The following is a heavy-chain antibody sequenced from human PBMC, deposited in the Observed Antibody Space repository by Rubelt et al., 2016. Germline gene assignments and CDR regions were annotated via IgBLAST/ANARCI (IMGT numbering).Heavy chain of an antibody. CDR1: GFTFSSYS. CDR2: ISSVSGTI. J-gene: IGHJ4*02. CDR3: ARDLITAFGVDPLGFFDY. Sequence: EVQLVESGGGLVQPGGSLRLSCVASGFTFSSYSMNWVRHAPGKGLEWVSYISSVSGTIYYSDSVKGRFTISRDNAKNSLYLQINSQGSEDTAVYYCARDLITAFGVDPLGFFDYWGQGTLVTVSS. D-gene: IGHD3-3*01. V-gene: IGHV3-48*04.